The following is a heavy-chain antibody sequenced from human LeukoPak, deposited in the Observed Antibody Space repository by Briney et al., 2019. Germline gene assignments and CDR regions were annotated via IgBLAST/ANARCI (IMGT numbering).Heavy chain of an antibody. CDR2: INPSGGST. CDR3: ARDTEDYYGSGSYYNDAFDI. V-gene: IGHV1-46*01. D-gene: IGHD3-10*01. Sequence: ASVKVSCKASGYTFTSYYMHWVRQAPGQGLEWMGIINPSGGSTSYAQKFQGRVTMTRDTSKNQFSLKLSSVTAADTAVYYCARDTEDYYGSGSYYNDAFDIWGQGTMVTVSS. CDR1: GYTFTSYY. J-gene: IGHJ3*02.